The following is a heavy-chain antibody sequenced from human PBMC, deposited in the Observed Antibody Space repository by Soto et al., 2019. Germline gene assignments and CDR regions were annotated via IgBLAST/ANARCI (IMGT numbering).Heavy chain of an antibody. V-gene: IGHV3-48*01. Sequence: GGSLRLSCAASGFTFSSYSMNWVRQAPGKGLEWVSYISSSSTIYYADSVKGRFTISRDNAKNSLYLQMNSLRAEDTAVYYCARGELRFLEWLSAPNWFDPWGQGTLVTVSS. J-gene: IGHJ5*02. CDR1: GFTFSSYS. D-gene: IGHD3-3*01. CDR3: ARGELRFLEWLSAPNWFDP. CDR2: ISSSSTI.